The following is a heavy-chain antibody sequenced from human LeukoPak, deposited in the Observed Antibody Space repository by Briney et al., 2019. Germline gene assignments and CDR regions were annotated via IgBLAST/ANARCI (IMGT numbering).Heavy chain of an antibody. D-gene: IGHD4-17*01. CDR1: GYTFPSYF. Sequence: ASVKVSCKASGYTFPSYFMHWVRQAPGQGLEWMGRINPNGGGTNYAQKFQGRVTMTRDTSISTAYMELSGLRSDDTAVYYCARAPYGDYLDFDYWGQGTLVTVSS. CDR2: INPNGGGT. J-gene: IGHJ4*02. CDR3: ARAPYGDYLDFDY. V-gene: IGHV1-2*06.